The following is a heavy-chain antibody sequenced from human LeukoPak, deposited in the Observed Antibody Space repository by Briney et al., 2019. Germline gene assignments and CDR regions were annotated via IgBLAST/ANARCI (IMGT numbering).Heavy chain of an antibody. CDR3: AHRMAWNDAFDF. V-gene: IGHV2-5*02. CDR2: IFWDDDK. D-gene: IGHD5-24*01. J-gene: IGHJ3*01. CDR1: GLSLTTSGVG. Sequence: SGPTQVLPPQTLTLTCTFSGLSLTTSGVGVGWIRQPPGKALEWLALIFWDDDKRYSPSLKSRLTITKDTSKNQVVLTMTNMDPVDTATYYCAHRMAWNDAFDFWGQRWMVTVSS.